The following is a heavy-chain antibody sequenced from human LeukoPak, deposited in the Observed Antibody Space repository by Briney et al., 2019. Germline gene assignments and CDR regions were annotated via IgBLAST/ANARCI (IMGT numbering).Heavy chain of an antibody. J-gene: IGHJ3*02. CDR3: ARYGYDSSGYYGAADAFDI. D-gene: IGHD3-22*01. CDR1: GGSISSYY. Sequence: SETLSLTCTVSGGSISSYYWSWIRQPAGKGLEWIGRIYTSGSTNYNPSLKSRVTISVDTSKNQFSLKLSSVTAADTAVYYCARYGYDSSGYYGAADAFDIWGQGTMVTVSS. V-gene: IGHV4-4*07. CDR2: IYTSGST.